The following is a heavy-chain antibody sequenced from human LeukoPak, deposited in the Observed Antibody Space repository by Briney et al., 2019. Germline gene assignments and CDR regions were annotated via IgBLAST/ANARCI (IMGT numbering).Heavy chain of an antibody. CDR2: INRSGST. D-gene: IGHD3-10*01. Sequence: PSETLSLTCAVWSESFRGYYGRGIRQPPGRGLEWIGEINRSGSTKHNPSLRSRVTISVDTSKNQFSLKLSSVTAADTAVYYCAREGVRESLGDDYWGQGTLVTVSS. CDR3: AREGVRESLGDDY. J-gene: IGHJ4*02. V-gene: IGHV4-34*01. CDR1: SESFRGYY.